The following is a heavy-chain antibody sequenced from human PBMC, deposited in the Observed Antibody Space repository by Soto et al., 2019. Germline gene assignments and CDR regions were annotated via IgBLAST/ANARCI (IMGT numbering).Heavy chain of an antibody. V-gene: IGHV4-31*03. CDR1: GGSITTIDYY. J-gene: IGHJ4*02. D-gene: IGHD2-8*01. CDR3: AGKPNAISYFDY. Sequence: SETLSLTCTVSGGSITTIDYYWTWIRQLPGEGLEWIAYIHHAGPTYYNPSLQSRITISVDTSQNQFSLKLNSVTAADTAVYFCAGKPNAISYFDYWGQGALVT. CDR2: IHHAGPT.